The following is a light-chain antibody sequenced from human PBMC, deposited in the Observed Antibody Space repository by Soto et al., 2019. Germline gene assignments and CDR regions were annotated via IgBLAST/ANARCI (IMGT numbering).Light chain of an antibody. Sequence: DIQLTQSPSFLSASVGDRVTITCLASQGISSYLAWYQQKPGKAPKLLIYAASTLQSGVPSRFSGSGSGTDFTLTISCLQSEDFATYYCQQYYSYPPTFGQGTKVDIK. J-gene: IGKJ1*01. V-gene: IGKV1-9*01. CDR3: QQYYSYPPT. CDR2: AAS. CDR1: QGISSY.